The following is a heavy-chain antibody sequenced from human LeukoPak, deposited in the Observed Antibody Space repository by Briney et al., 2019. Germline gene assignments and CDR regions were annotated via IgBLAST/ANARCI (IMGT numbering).Heavy chain of an antibody. CDR3: ARAGVDY. V-gene: IGHV3-7*01. Sequence: SGGSLRLSCGVSGFTFSNAWMSWVRQAPGKGLEWVANIKQDGSEKYYVDSVKGRFTISRDNAKNSLYLQMNSLRAEDTAVYYCARAGVDYWGQGTLVTVSS. J-gene: IGHJ4*02. CDR2: IKQDGSEK. CDR1: GFTFSNAW.